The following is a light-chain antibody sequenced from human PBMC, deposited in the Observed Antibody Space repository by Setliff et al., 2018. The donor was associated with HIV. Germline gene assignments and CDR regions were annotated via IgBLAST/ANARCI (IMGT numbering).Light chain of an antibody. V-gene: IGLV2-14*03. J-gene: IGLJ3*02. Sequence: QSALAQPASVSGSPGQSITIPCTGTSSDVGDFNYVSWYQQHPGKAPKLILYDVTNRPSGVSTRFSGSQSGSTASLTISGLQADDEADYYCTSYTSTTTLVVFGGGTKVTVL. CDR2: DVT. CDR3: TSYTSTTTLVV. CDR1: SSDVGDFNY.